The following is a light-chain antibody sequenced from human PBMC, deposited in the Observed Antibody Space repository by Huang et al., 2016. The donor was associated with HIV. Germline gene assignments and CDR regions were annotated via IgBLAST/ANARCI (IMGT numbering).Light chain of an antibody. V-gene: IGKV4-1*01. CDR1: QDVLFSSNNKNY. CDR2: WAS. CDR3: QQYHSTPWT. J-gene: IGKJ1*01. Sequence: DIVMTQSPDSLVVSLGERAPISCKSSQDVLFSSNNKNYLAWYQQKAGQPPKLLIYWASTRDSGVPDRFSASGSGTDFTLTISSLQAEDVAVYYCQQYHSTPWTFGQGTKVEI.